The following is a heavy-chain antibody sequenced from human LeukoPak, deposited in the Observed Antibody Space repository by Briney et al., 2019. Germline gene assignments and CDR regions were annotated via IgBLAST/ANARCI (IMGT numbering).Heavy chain of an antibody. D-gene: IGHD3-10*01. Sequence: GGSLRLSCAASGFTLNTNYMNWVRQVPGKGLVWVAHINTDGRTTTYADSVKGRFTVARDNAKNTLYLQMNSLRAEDTAVYYCARERHNYYGSGSFDYWGQGTLVTVSS. CDR1: GFTLNTNY. J-gene: IGHJ4*02. CDR3: ARERHNYYGSGSFDY. V-gene: IGHV3-74*01. CDR2: INTDGRTT.